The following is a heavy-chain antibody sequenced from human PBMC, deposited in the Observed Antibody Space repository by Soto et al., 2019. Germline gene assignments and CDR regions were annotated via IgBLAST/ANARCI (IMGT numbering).Heavy chain of an antibody. V-gene: IGHV4-39*07. Sequence: SETLSLTCTVSGGSISSSSYYWTWIRQPPGKGLEWIGEINHTGSTKYNPSLKSRVTISLDTSKNQFSLSLRSVTAADTAVYYCARGREIFGAVTPFEYWGQGTQVTVTS. D-gene: IGHD3-3*01. CDR1: GGSISSSSYY. CDR2: INHTGST. CDR3: ARGREIFGAVTPFEY. J-gene: IGHJ4*02.